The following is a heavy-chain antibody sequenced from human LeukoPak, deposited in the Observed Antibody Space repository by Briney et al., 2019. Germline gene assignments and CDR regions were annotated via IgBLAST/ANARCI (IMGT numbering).Heavy chain of an antibody. CDR3: ASQMGGGWFYYYYYYMDV. V-gene: IGHV4-61*02. J-gene: IGHJ6*03. D-gene: IGHD6-19*01. CDR1: GGSICSGSYY. CDR2: IYTSGST. Sequence: SQTLSLTCTVSGGSICSGSYYWSWIRQPAGKGLEWIGRIYTSGSTNYNPSLKSRVTISVDTSKNQYSLKLSSVTAADTAVYYCASQMGGGWFYYYYYYMDVWGKGTTVTVSS.